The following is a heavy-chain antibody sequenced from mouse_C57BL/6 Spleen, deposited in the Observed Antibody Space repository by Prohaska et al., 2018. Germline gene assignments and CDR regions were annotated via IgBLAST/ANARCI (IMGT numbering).Heavy chain of an antibody. J-gene: IGHJ3*01. D-gene: IGHD1-1*01. CDR3: TTFFLYGSREGAY. CDR1: GFSIKDDY. CDR2: IDPENGDT. Sequence: EVQLQQSGAELVRPGASVKLSCTASGFSIKDDYMHWVKQRPEQGLEWIGWIDPENGDTEYASKFQGKATITADTSSNTAYLQLSSLTSEDTAVYYCTTFFLYGSREGAYWGQGTLVTVSA. V-gene: IGHV14-4*01.